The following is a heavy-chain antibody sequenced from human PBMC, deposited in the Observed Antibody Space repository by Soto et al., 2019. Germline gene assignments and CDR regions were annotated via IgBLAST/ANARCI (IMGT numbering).Heavy chain of an antibody. J-gene: IGHJ4*02. CDR1: GGSIGKYY. CDR3: ARAAEVDCDGGGCYSGYFLH. V-gene: IGHV4-59*01. CDR2: IYYSAAS. D-gene: IGHD2-15*01. Sequence: QVQLQESGPGLMKPSETLSLTCTVSGGSIGKYYWSWIRQPPGKGLEWIGYIYYSAASTQNPALKSRLTISVDSSRNQFSLKLRSVTAADTAVYYCARAAEVDCDGGGCYSGYFLHWGPGILVTVSS.